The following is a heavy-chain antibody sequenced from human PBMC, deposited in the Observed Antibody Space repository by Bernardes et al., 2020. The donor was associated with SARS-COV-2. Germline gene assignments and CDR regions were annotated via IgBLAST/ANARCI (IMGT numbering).Heavy chain of an antibody. CDR1: GFTFSTET. D-gene: IGHD3-22*01. CDR2: ISSTSTDI. Sequence: GGSLRLSCAASGFTFSTETMSWVRQAPGKGLEWVSSISSTSTDIYYADAVKGRFTTSRDNAKKSLTLQMNSLRAEDTAVYYCAREVAADYYHSGDYHHSEDYFDYWGQGTLVTVSS. CDR3: AREVAADYYHSGDYHHSEDYFDY. V-gene: IGHV3-21*01. J-gene: IGHJ4*02.